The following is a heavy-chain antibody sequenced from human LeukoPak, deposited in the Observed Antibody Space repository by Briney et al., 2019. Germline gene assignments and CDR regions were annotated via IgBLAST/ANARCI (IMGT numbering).Heavy chain of an antibody. CDR2: IYPGDSDT. J-gene: IGHJ5*02. Sequence: GESLKISCKGSGYSFTSYWIGWVRQMPGKGLEWMGIIYPGDSDTRYSPSFQGQVTISADKSISTAYLQWSSLKASDTAMYYCARRARVGATMSWLDPWGQGTLVTVSS. V-gene: IGHV5-51*01. D-gene: IGHD1-26*01. CDR3: ARRARVGATMSWLDP. CDR1: GYSFTSYW.